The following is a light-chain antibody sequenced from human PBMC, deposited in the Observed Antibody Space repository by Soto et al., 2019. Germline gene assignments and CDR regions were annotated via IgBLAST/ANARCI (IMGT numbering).Light chain of an antibody. CDR1: QSLLHNNGYNY. J-gene: IGKJ2*01. CDR3: MQALQAPLYT. Sequence: DIVMTQSPLSLPVSPGEPASISCRSSQSLLHNNGYNYLDWYLQKPGQSPQLLIYLGSNRASGVPDRFSGSASGAAFTLKISRVEAEDVGVYYCMQALQAPLYTFGQGTKLEIK. CDR2: LGS. V-gene: IGKV2-28*01.